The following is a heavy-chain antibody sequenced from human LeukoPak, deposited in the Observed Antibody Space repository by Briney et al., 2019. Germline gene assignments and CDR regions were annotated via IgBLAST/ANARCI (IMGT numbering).Heavy chain of an antibody. V-gene: IGHV4-39*01. CDR3: ARRHYAYYFDY. Sequence: PSETLSLTCTVSDGSISTSSFYWGWIRQPPGKGLEWIGSIYYSGTTYYNPSLKSRVTISKDTSKNQFSLSLSSVTAADTAVFYCARRHYAYYFDYWGQGTLVTVSS. J-gene: IGHJ4*02. D-gene: IGHD3-16*01. CDR1: DGSISTSSFY. CDR2: IYYSGTT.